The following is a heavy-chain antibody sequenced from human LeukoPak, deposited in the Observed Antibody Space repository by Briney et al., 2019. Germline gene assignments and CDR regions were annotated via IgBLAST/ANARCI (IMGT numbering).Heavy chain of an antibody. D-gene: IGHD4-17*01. CDR1: GFTFSSYA. Sequence: GGSLRLSCAASGFTFSSYAMHWVRQAPGKGLEWVAVIWYDGSSQFYVDSVKGRFTISRDNSKNTLYLQMNSLRAEDTAVYYCAKVATVTTNFDYWGQGTLVTVSS. J-gene: IGHJ4*02. V-gene: IGHV3-30*02. CDR3: AKVATVTTNFDY. CDR2: IWYDGSSQ.